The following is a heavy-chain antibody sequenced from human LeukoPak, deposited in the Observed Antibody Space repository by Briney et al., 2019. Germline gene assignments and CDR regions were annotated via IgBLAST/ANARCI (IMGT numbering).Heavy chain of an antibody. CDR1: GDSVSANSAA. D-gene: IGHD6-19*01. CDR2: TYYRSKWYN. Sequence: SQTLSLTCAISGDSVSANSAAWNWIRQSPSRGLEWLGRTYYRSKWYNDYAVSVKSRVTINPDTSKNQFSLQLNSVTPEDTAVYYCAREERYSSGHPFDYWGQGTLVTVSS. V-gene: IGHV6-1*01. J-gene: IGHJ4*02. CDR3: AREERYSSGHPFDY.